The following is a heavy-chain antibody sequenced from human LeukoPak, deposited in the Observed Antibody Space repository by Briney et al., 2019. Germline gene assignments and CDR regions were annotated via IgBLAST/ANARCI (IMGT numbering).Heavy chain of an antibody. J-gene: IGHJ4*02. V-gene: IGHV3-30*02. CDR2: IRYGGSN. Sequence: PGGSLRLSCAASGFTFSTYGMHWVRQAPGKGLEWVAFIRYGGSNNYADSVKGRFTISRDNSKNTLYLQMNSLRAEDTAVYYCAKDDIVVGWGQGTLVTVSS. CDR1: GFTFSTYG. D-gene: IGHD2-15*01. CDR3: AKDDIVVG.